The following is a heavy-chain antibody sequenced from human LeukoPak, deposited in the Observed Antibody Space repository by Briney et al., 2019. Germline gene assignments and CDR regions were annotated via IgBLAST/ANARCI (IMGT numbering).Heavy chain of an antibody. Sequence: GGSLRLSCAASGFTFSNYGMHWVRQAPGKGLEWVAFIRFDGSNKYYADSVKGRFTISRDNSKNTLYLQMNSLRAEDTAVYYRARNVLRFLEWSSAIDPWGQGTLVTVSS. CDR1: GFTFSNYG. CDR2: IRFDGSNK. CDR3: ARNVLRFLEWSSAIDP. J-gene: IGHJ5*02. V-gene: IGHV3-30*02. D-gene: IGHD3-3*01.